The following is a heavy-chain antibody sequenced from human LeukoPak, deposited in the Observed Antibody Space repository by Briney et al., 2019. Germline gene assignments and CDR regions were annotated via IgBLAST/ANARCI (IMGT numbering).Heavy chain of an antibody. Sequence: GGSLRLSCAASGFTFSSYAMSWVRQAPGKGLEWVSAISGSGGSTYYADSVKGRFTISRDNSRNTLYLQMNSLRAEDAAVYYCAKGLAAGTDLFDYWGQGTLVTVSS. J-gene: IGHJ4*02. CDR1: GFTFSSYA. V-gene: IGHV3-23*01. CDR3: AKGLAAGTDLFDY. D-gene: IGHD1-7*01. CDR2: ISGSGGST.